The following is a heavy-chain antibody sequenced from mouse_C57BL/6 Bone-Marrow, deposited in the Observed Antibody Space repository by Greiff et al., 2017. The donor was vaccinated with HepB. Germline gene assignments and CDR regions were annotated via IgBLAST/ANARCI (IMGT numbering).Heavy chain of an antibody. CDR1: GFTFSDYY. CDR2: ISNGGGST. Sequence: EVKLQESGGGLVQPGGSLKLSCAASGFTFSDYYMYWVRQTPEKRLEWVAYISNGGGSTYYPDTVKGRFTISRDNAKNTLYLQMSRLKSEDTAMYYCASSYGNYWAMDYWGQGTSVTVSS. CDR3: ASSYGNYWAMDY. J-gene: IGHJ4*01. V-gene: IGHV5-12*01. D-gene: IGHD2-10*02.